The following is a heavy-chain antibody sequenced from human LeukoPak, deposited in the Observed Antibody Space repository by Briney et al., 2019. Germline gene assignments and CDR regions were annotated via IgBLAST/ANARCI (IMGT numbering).Heavy chain of an antibody. J-gene: IGHJ2*01. Sequence: PSETLSLTCTVSGGSISSSRYYWGWIRQPPGKGLEWIGSIYYSGSTYYNPSLKSRVTISVDTSKNQFSLKLSSVTAADTAVYYCASSFLVDTAMVDWYFDLWGRGTLVTVSS. V-gene: IGHV4-39*07. D-gene: IGHD5-18*01. CDR1: GGSISSSRYY. CDR2: IYYSGST. CDR3: ASSFLVDTAMVDWYFDL.